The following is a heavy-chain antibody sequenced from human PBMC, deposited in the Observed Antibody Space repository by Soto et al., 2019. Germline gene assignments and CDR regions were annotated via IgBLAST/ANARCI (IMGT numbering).Heavy chain of an antibody. Sequence: EVQLVESGGGLIQPGGSLKLSCAASGFTVGNNYMSWVRQAPGKGLEWVSLIYSTGTTKNADSVKGQFTVSRDNAKNTLYLQMNSLRAEDTAVYYCAKDGRGSGSHYNSFGYWGQGTLVTVSS. CDR1: GFTVGNNY. V-gene: IGHV3-53*01. D-gene: IGHD3-10*01. CDR3: AKDGRGSGSHYNSFGY. CDR2: IYSTGTT. J-gene: IGHJ4*02.